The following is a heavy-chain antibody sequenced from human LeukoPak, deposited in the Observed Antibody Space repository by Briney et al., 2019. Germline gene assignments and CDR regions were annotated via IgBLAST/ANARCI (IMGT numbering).Heavy chain of an antibody. Sequence: GGSLRLSCAASGFTFEDYGMSWVRQPPGKGLEWVSITYSDGNTYYAESVRGRFTVSRGYSKNTLYLQMKSLRVEDTAFYYCARDLSYFDYWGQGTLVTVSS. CDR1: GFTFEDYG. D-gene: IGHD2/OR15-2a*01. CDR3: ARDLSYFDY. CDR2: TYSDGNT. V-gene: IGHV3-53*01. J-gene: IGHJ4*02.